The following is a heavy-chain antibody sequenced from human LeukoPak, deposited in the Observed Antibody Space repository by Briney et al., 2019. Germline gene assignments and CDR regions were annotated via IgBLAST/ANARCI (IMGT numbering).Heavy chain of an antibody. J-gene: IGHJ6*03. CDR3: ARVILVYYYYYMDV. CDR1: GGSISSSNW. D-gene: IGHD2-8*02. V-gene: IGHV4-4*02. Sequence: PSETLSLTCAVSGGSISSSNWWSWVRQPPGKGLEWIGEIYHSGSTNYNPSLKSRVTISVDKSKNQFSLKLSSVTAADTAVYYCARVILVYYYYYMDVWGKGTTVTVSS. CDR2: IYHSGST.